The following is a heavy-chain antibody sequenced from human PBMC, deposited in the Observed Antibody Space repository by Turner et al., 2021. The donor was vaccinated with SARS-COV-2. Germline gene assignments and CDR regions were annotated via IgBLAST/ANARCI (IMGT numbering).Heavy chain of an antibody. J-gene: IGHJ4*02. CDR1: GFPFSTYW. Sequence: ELQLVRSGGGLFRPGGSLRPSCAPSGFPFSTYWMHWVRQAPGEGLVWVSRISPDGTITTHADSVKGRFTISRDNAKNTLYLQVNSLRAEDTALYYCARGGSSGYSYGFYWGQGTLVTVSS. D-gene: IGHD5-18*01. V-gene: IGHV3-74*01. CDR2: ISPDGTIT. CDR3: ARGGSSGYSYGFY.